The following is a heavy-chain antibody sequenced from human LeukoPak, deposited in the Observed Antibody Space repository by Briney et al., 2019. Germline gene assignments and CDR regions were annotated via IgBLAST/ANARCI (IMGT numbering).Heavy chain of an antibody. CDR3: ARAKYYYDSSGYYNHGNRDYYYYGMGV. CDR2: IIPIFGTA. D-gene: IGHD3-22*01. Sequence: ASVKVSCKASGGTFSSYAISWVRQAPGQGLEWMGGIIPIFGTANYAQKFQGRVTITADESTSTAYMELSSLRSEDTAVYYCARAKYYYDSSGYYNHGNRDYYYYGMGVWGRGTTVTVSS. V-gene: IGHV1-69*13. CDR1: GGTFSSYA. J-gene: IGHJ6*02.